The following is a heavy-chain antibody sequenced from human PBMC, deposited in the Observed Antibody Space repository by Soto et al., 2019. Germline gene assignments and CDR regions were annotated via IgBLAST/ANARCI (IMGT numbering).Heavy chain of an antibody. V-gene: IGHV3-33*01. Sequence: QVQLVESGGGVVQPGRSLRLSCAASGFTFSSYGMHWVRQAPGKGLEWVAVIWDDGSNKYYADSVKGRFTISRDNSKNTLYLQMNSLRAEDTAVYYCAREDRVESGYDYNWFDPWGQGTLVTVSS. J-gene: IGHJ5*02. CDR1: GFTFSSYG. CDR2: IWDDGSNK. D-gene: IGHD5-12*01. CDR3: AREDRVESGYDYNWFDP.